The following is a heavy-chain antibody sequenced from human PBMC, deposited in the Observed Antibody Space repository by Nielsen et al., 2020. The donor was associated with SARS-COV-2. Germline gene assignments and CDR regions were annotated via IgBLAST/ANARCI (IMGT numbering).Heavy chain of an antibody. Sequence: WIRQPPGKGLEWIGYIYYSGSTYYNPSLKSRVTISVDTSKNQFSLKLSSVTAADTAVYYCARSFHDYGDYRDYYYYGMDVWGQGTTVTVSS. V-gene: IGHV4-30-2*04. D-gene: IGHD4-17*01. CDR2: IYYSGST. CDR3: ARSFHDYGDYRDYYYYGMDV. J-gene: IGHJ6*02.